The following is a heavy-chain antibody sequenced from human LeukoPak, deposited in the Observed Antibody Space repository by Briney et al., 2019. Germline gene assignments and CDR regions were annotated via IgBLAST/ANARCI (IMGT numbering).Heavy chain of an antibody. Sequence: ASVTVSCKPSGYTFVSYGISWVRQAPGQGLEWMGWISAYNGNTNYAQKLQGRVTMTTDTSTSTAYMELRGLRSDDTAVYYCARVVGGSYYSANCFDYWGQGTLVTVSS. CDR3: ARVVGGSYYSANCFDY. J-gene: IGHJ4*02. CDR2: ISAYNGNT. CDR1: GYTFVSYG. D-gene: IGHD1-26*01. V-gene: IGHV1-18*01.